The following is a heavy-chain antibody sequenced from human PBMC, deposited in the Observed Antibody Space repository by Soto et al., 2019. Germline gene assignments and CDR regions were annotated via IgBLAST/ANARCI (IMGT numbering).Heavy chain of an antibody. V-gene: IGHV3-48*03. Sequence: GGSLRLSCAASGFTFRRYEMNWVRQAPGKGLEWVSYISSSGSTIYYADSVKGRFTISRDNAKNSLYLQMNSLRAEDTAVYYCASVDDFCSGLDYWGQGTLVTVSS. J-gene: IGHJ4*02. CDR2: ISSSGSTI. CDR3: ASVDDFCSGLDY. CDR1: GFTFRRYE. D-gene: IGHD3-3*01.